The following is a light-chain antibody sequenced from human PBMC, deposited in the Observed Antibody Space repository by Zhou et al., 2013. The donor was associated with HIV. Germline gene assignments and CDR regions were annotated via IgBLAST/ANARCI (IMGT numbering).Light chain of an antibody. Sequence: DIQMTQSPSSLSASVGDRVTITCRASQGIRNYLAWYHQKPGQVPKLLIYAASTLQSGVPSRFSGSGSGTDFTLTISSLQPEDVATYYCQKYNRAPQTFGQGTKVEIK. CDR1: QGIRNY. J-gene: IGKJ1*01. CDR2: AAS. CDR3: QKYNRAPQT. V-gene: IGKV1-27*01.